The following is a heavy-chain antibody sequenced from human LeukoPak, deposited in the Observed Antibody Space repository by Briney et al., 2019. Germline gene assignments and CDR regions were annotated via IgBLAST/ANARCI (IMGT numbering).Heavy chain of an antibody. J-gene: IGHJ4*02. CDR3: AGPSGYSYGPRAYFDY. V-gene: IGHV4-34*01. Sequence: SETLSLTCAVYGGSFSGYYWSWIRQPPGKGLEWIGEINHSGSTNYNPSLKSRVTISVDTSKNQFSLKLSSVTAADTAVYYCAGPSGYSYGPRAYFDYWGQGTLVTVSS. CDR1: GGSFSGYY. CDR2: INHSGST. D-gene: IGHD5-18*01.